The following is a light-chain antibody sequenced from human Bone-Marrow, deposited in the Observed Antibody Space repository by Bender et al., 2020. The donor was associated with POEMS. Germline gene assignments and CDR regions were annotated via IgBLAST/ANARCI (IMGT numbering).Light chain of an antibody. J-gene: IGLJ3*02. CDR1: TGSIANSY. CDR3: QSYDFNFPWV. CDR2: EDD. Sequence: KFVLTQPRSVSESPGKTVIISCNRSTGSIANSYVQWYQQRPGSSPTTVIYEDDQRPSGVSDRFSGSIDSSSNSAFLTISRLRTEDEADYYCQSYDFNFPWVFGGGTKLTVL. V-gene: IGLV6-57*01.